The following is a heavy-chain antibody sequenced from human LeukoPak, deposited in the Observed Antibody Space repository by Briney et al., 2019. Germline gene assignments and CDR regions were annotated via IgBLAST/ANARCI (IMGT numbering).Heavy chain of an antibody. J-gene: IGHJ6*02. D-gene: IGHD6-13*01. CDR1: GFTFSNYA. Sequence: GGSLRLSCAASGFTFSNYAMSWVRQAPGEGLEWVSYISSSSSYIYYADSVKGRFTISRDNAKNSLYLQMNSLRAEDTAIYYCAREEAADYGMDVWGQGTTVTVSS. V-gene: IGHV3-21*01. CDR3: AREEAADYGMDV. CDR2: ISSSSSYI.